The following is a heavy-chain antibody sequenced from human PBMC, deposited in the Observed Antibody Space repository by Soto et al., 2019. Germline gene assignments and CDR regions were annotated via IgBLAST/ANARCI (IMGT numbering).Heavy chain of an antibody. D-gene: IGHD3-16*01. CDR2: MNQDGSEK. CDR3: ARDSGFGGLDI. V-gene: IGHV3-7*01. CDR1: GFTFSSYW. Sequence: GGSLRLSCAASGFTFSSYWMTWVRQAPGKGLEWVVNMNQDGSEKKYVDSVKGRFTISRDNAKNSLYLQMNSLRAEDTAIYYCARDSGFGGLDIWGQGTMVTVSS. J-gene: IGHJ6*01.